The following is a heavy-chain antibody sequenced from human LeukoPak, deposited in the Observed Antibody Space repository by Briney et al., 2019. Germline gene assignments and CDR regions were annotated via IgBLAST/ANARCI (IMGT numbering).Heavy chain of an antibody. CDR1: GGTFSSYA. D-gene: IGHD1-26*01. CDR3: AREEWEPPVAFDI. CDR2: IIPIFGTA. Sequence: XKASGGTFSSYAISWVRQAPGQGLEWMGRIIPIFGTANYAQKFQGRVTITTDESTSTAYMELSSLRSEDTAVYYCAREEWEPPVAFDIWGQGTMVTVSS. J-gene: IGHJ3*02. V-gene: IGHV1-69*05.